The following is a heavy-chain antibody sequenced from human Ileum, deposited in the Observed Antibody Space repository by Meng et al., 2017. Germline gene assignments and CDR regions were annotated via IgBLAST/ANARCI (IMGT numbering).Heavy chain of an antibody. Sequence: QVVELGGGLRWHGWALVVPCAAFGFTFSGTSMDGVRQAPGKGLEWVSSISSTSGYIYYADSVKGRFTISRDNAKNSLYLQMNSLRAEDTAVYYCASDYWGQGTLVTVSS. J-gene: IGHJ4*02. CDR1: GFTFSGTS. V-gene: IGHV3-21*01. CDR3: ASDY. CDR2: ISSTSGYI.